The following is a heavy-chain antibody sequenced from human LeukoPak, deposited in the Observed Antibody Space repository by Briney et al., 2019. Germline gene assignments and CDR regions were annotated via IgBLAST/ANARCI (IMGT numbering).Heavy chain of an antibody. CDR3: ATALVAGPTDAFDI. Sequence: ASVKVSCKVSGYTLTELSMHWVRQAPGKGLEWMGGFDPEDGETIYAQKFQGRVTMTEDTSTDTAYMELSSLRSEDTAVNYCATALVAGPTDAFDIWGQGTMVTVSS. D-gene: IGHD6-19*01. J-gene: IGHJ3*02. V-gene: IGHV1-24*01. CDR1: GYTLTELS. CDR2: FDPEDGET.